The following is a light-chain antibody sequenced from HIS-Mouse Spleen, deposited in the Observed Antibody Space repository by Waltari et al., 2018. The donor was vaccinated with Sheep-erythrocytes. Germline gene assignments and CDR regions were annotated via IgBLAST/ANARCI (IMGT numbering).Light chain of an antibody. Sequence: QSVLTQPPSASGTPGQRVTIPCSGSSSNLGSNYVYWYQQLPGTAPKLLIYRNNRRPSGVPVRFSGSKSGNTASLTVSGLQAEDEADYYCSSYAGSNNWVFGGGTKLTVL. J-gene: IGLJ3*02. CDR3: SSYAGSNNWV. CDR2: RNN. CDR1: SSNLGSNY. V-gene: IGLV1-47*01.